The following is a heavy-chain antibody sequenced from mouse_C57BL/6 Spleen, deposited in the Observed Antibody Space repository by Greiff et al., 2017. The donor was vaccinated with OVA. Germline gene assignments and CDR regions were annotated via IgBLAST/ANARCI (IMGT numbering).Heavy chain of an antibody. Sequence: VQLQQSGAELVRPGASVTLSCKASGYTFTDYEMHWVKQTPVHGLEWIGAIDPETGGTAYNQKFKGKAILTADKSSSTAYMELRSLTSEDSAVDYCTTSWDWYFDVWGTGTTVTVSS. CDR2: IDPETGGT. CDR1: GYTFTDYE. J-gene: IGHJ1*03. V-gene: IGHV1-15*01. D-gene: IGHD4-1*01. CDR3: TTSWDWYFDV.